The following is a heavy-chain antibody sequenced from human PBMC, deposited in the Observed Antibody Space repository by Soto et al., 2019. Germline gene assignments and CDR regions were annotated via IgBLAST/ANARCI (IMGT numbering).Heavy chain of an antibody. CDR1: GGTFSSYA. V-gene: IGHV1-69*13. Sequence: SVKVSCKASGGTFSSYAISWVRQAPGQGLEWMGGIIPIFGTANYAQKFQGRVTITADESTSTAYMELSSLRSEDTAVYYCASKTYCGGDCYSWYFDLWGRGTLVTVSS. CDR3: ASKTYCGGDCYSWYFDL. D-gene: IGHD2-21*02. CDR2: IIPIFGTA. J-gene: IGHJ2*01.